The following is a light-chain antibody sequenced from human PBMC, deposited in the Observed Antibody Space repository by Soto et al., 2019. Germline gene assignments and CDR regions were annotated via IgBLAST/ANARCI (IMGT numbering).Light chain of an antibody. CDR3: QHYYSSPPT. Sequence: EIVLTQSPGTLSLSPGERATLSCRASQSIASSYLVWYQQKPGQAPRLLIYGASSRATGIPDRFSGSGSGTDFTLTINRLEPEDFAVYYCQHYYSSPPTFGQGTQMQIK. CDR2: GAS. CDR1: QSIASSY. V-gene: IGKV3-20*01. J-gene: IGKJ5*01.